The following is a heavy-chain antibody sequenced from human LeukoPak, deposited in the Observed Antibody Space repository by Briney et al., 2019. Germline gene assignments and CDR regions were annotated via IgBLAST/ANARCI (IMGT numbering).Heavy chain of an antibody. J-gene: IGHJ5*02. D-gene: IGHD3-10*01. CDR2: IYYSGST. V-gene: IGHV4-28*01. Sequence: SETLSLTCAVSGYSISSSNWWGWIRQPPGKGLEWIGYIYYSGSTYYNPSLKSRVTMSGDTSKNQFSLKLSSVTAVDTAVYYCARTRVRGVFDPWGQGTLVTVSS. CDR3: ARTRVRGVFDP. CDR1: GYSISSSNW.